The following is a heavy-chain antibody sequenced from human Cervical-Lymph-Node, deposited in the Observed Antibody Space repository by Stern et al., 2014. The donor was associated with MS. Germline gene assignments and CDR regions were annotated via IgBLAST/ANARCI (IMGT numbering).Heavy chain of an antibody. CDR3: ANYYDSSGYLHWFDS. D-gene: IGHD3-22*01. V-gene: IGHV4-39*01. CDR1: GVSISSRTYY. CDR2: VYYSGRT. Sequence: QLQLQESGPGLVRPAETLSLTCTVSGVSISSRTYYWVWIRQPPGKGLEWIGNVYYSGRTYYNLSLKSRVSIPMDPSKTQFSLKLPSVTAADTAVYYCANYYDSSGYLHWFDSWGQGTLVTVSS. J-gene: IGHJ5*01.